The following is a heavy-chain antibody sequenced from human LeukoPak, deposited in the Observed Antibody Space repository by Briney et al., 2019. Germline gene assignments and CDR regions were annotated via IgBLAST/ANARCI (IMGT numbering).Heavy chain of an antibody. Sequence: NPSETLSLTCTVSGYSISSGYYWGWIRQPPGKGLEWIGSIYHSGSTYYNPSLKSRVTISVDTSKNQFSLKLSSVTAADTAVYYCAREPPGTYWGATPYYFDYWGQGTLVTVSS. CDR2: IYHSGST. J-gene: IGHJ4*02. V-gene: IGHV4-38-2*02. CDR3: AREPPGTYWGATPYYFDY. CDR1: GYSISSGYY. D-gene: IGHD2-21*01.